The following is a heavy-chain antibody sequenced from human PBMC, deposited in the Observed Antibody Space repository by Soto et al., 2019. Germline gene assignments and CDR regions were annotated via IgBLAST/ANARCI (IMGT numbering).Heavy chain of an antibody. V-gene: IGHV4-30-4*01. CDR3: ARDRRTYYYDSSGYYLDY. CDR2: ISYSGTT. Sequence: SETLSLTCTVSGDSIGSNNNYWSWIRQPPGEGLEWIGFISYSGTTSYSPSLKRRVAISLDTSKNQFSLRLSSVTAADTAVYYCARDRRTYYYDSSGYYLDYWGQGTLVTVSS. D-gene: IGHD3-22*01. CDR1: GDSIGSNNNY. J-gene: IGHJ4*02.